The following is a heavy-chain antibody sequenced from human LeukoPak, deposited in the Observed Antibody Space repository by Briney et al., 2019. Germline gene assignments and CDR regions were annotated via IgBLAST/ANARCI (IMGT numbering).Heavy chain of an antibody. CDR2: ISGSGGST. CDR3: ARKGSSGWPTGYYYYMDV. V-gene: IGHV3-48*03. J-gene: IGHJ6*03. CDR1: GFTFSSYE. Sequence: GGSLRLSCAASGFTFSSYEMNWVRQAPGKGLEWVSAISGSGGSTYYADSVKGRFTISRDDAKNSVYLQMNSLRAEDTAVYYCARKGSSGWPTGYYYYMDVWGKGTTVTISS. D-gene: IGHD6-19*01.